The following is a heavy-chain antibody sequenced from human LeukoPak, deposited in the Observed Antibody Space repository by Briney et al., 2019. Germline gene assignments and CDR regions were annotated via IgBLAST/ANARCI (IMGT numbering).Heavy chain of an antibody. V-gene: IGHV3-23*01. CDR1: GFSFSTYA. CDR3: AKNFSGTGTYDY. D-gene: IGHD7-27*01. CDR2: ISDSGDRT. J-gene: IGHJ4*02. Sequence: GGSLRLSCSASGFSFSTYAMHWVRQAPGKGLEWVSVISDSGDRTYYADSVKGRFTISRDNSKNTLYLQMNSLRAEDTAVYYCAKNFSGTGTYDYWGQGTLVTVSS.